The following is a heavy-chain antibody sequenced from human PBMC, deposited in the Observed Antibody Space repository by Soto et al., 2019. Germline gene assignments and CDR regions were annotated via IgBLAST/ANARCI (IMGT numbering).Heavy chain of an antibody. D-gene: IGHD1-26*01. Sequence: EVQLVESGGGLVKPGGSLRLSCAASGFTFSSYSMNWVRQAPGKGLEWVSSISSSSSYIYYADSVKGRFTISRDNAKHSLYLQMNSLRAEDTAVYYCARVGLEGGATLLTAGDYYYYYGMDVWGQGTTVTVSS. CDR2: ISSSSSYI. CDR3: ARVGLEGGATLLTAGDYYYYYGMDV. J-gene: IGHJ6*02. V-gene: IGHV3-21*01. CDR1: GFTFSSYS.